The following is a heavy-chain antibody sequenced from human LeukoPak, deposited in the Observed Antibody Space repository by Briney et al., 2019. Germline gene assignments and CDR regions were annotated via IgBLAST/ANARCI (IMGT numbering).Heavy chain of an antibody. CDR2: ISGSGGST. Sequence: GSLRLSCAASGFTFSSYAVSWVRQAPGKGLEWVSAISGSGGSTYYADSVKGRFTISRDNSKNTLYLQMNSLRAEDTAVYYCAKGSLLWFGELHLIDYWGQGTLVTVSS. J-gene: IGHJ4*02. CDR1: GFTFSSYA. D-gene: IGHD3-10*01. CDR3: AKGSLLWFGELHLIDY. V-gene: IGHV3-23*01.